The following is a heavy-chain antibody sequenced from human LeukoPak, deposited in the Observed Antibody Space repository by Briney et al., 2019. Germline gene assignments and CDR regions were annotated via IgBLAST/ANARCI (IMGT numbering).Heavy chain of an antibody. J-gene: IGHJ4*02. CDR1: GYSISSGYY. Sequence: SEALSLTCTVSGYSISSGYYWGWIRQPPGKGLEWIGSIYHSGSTYYNPSLKSRVTISVDTSKNQFSLKLSSVTAADTAVYYCALVRGVIIVDYWGQGTLVTVSS. V-gene: IGHV4-38-2*02. CDR2: IYHSGST. CDR3: ALVRGVIIVDY. D-gene: IGHD3-10*01.